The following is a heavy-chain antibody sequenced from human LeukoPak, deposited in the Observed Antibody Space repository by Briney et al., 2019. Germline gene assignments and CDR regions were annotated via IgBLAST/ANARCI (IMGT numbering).Heavy chain of an antibody. CDR2: ISSSSSYI. V-gene: IGHV3-21*01. Sequence: GGSLRLSCAASGFTFSSYSMNWVRQAPGKGLEWVSSISSSSSYIYYADSVEGRFTISRDNAKNSLYLQMNSLRAEDTAVYYCARGQHYYGSESYPEWGQGTLVTVSS. CDR3: ARGQHYYGSESYPE. D-gene: IGHD3-10*01. CDR1: GFTFSSYS. J-gene: IGHJ4*02.